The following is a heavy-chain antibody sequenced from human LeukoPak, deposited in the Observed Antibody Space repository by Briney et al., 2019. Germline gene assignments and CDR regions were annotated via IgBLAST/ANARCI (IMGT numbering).Heavy chain of an antibody. CDR1: GFTFSSYA. D-gene: IGHD6-13*01. V-gene: IGHV3-23*01. J-gene: IGHJ4*02. CDR2: ISGSGGST. CDR3: AKEQGQQLVLNPFDY. Sequence: GSLRLSCAASGFTFSSYAMSWVRQAPGKGLEWASAISGSGGSTYYADSVKGRFTISRDNSKNTLYLQMNSLRAEDTAVYYCAKEQGQQLVLNPFDYWGQGTLVTVSS.